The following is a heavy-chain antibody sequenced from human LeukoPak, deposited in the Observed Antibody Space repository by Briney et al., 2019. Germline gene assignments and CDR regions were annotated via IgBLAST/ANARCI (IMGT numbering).Heavy chain of an antibody. D-gene: IGHD3-22*01. CDR3: ARDEGRDSSGYYYVEPQDY. CDR2: ISAYNGNT. Sequence: ASVKVSCTASGYTFTSYGISWVRQAPGQGLEWMGWISAYNGNTNYAQKLQGRVTMTTDTSTSTAYMELRSLRSDDTAVYYCARDEGRDSSGYYYVEPQDYWGQGTLVTVSS. J-gene: IGHJ4*02. V-gene: IGHV1-18*01. CDR1: GYTFTSYG.